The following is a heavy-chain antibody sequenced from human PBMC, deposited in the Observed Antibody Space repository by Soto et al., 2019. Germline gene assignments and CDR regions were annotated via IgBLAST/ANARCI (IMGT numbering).Heavy chain of an antibody. Sequence: PXETLSLTCAVSGYSISSGYYWGWVRQPPGKGLEWIGNIYHSGSTYYNPSLKSRVTISIDTSKNQFSLKLYSVAAADTAVYYCAKYGENYYYGMDVWGQGTTVTVSS. V-gene: IGHV4-38-2*01. CDR2: IYHSGST. J-gene: IGHJ6*02. CDR3: AKYGENYYYGMDV. D-gene: IGHD4-17*01. CDR1: GYSISSGYY.